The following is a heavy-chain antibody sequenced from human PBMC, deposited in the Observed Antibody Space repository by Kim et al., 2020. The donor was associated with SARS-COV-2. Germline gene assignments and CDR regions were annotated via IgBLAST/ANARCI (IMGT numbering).Heavy chain of an antibody. CDR1: GFTFSSYW. J-gene: IGHJ4*02. Sequence: GGSLRLSCAASGFTFSSYWMSWVRQAPGKGLEWVANIKQDGSEKYYVDSVKGRFTIARDNAKSSLYLQMNSLRAEDTAVYYCSSTYCTSTSCAKAPDYWGQGTLVTVSS. CDR3: SSTYCTSTSCAKAPDY. V-gene: IGHV3-7*01. CDR2: IKQDGSEK. D-gene: IGHD2-2*01.